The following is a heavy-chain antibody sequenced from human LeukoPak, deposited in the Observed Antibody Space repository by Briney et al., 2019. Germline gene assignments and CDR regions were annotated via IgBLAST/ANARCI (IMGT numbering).Heavy chain of an antibody. J-gene: IGHJ6*03. Sequence: GESLKISCKGSGYSFSNSWIGWVRQMPGKGLEWMGIIYLGDSDTRYSPSFQGQVTISADKSIGTAYLQWSSLKASDTAMYYCARQSLSYYYGSGSYRHYYYYYMDVWGKGTTVTVSS. CDR1: GYSFSNSW. CDR3: ARQSLSYYYGSGSYRHYYYYYMDV. V-gene: IGHV5-51*01. CDR2: IYLGDSDT. D-gene: IGHD3-10*01.